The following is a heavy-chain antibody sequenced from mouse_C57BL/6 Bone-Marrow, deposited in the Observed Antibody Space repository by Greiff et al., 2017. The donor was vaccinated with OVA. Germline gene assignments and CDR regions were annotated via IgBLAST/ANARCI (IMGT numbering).Heavy chain of an antibody. CDR3: ERGGLDY. V-gene: IGHV1-54*01. CDR2: INPGSGGT. J-gene: IGHJ2*01. Sequence: QVQLQQSGAELVRPGTSVKVSCKASGYAFTNYLIEWVKQRPGQGLEWIGVINPGSGGTNYNEKFKGKATLTADKSSSTAYMQLSSLTSEDSAVYVCERGGLDYWGQGTTLTVSS. CDR1: GYAFTNYL.